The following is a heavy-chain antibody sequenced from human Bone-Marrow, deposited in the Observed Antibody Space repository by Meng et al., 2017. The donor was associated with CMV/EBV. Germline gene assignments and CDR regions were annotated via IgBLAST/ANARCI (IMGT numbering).Heavy chain of an antibody. CDR1: GGSVSSGSYY. D-gene: IGHD5-12*01. V-gene: IGHV4-61*01. Sequence: SETLSLTCTVSGGSVSSGSYYWSWIRQPPGKGLEWIGYIYDSGSTNYNPSLKNRVTISIDTSKNQFSLKLSSVTAADTAVYYCARDHKGYYNYYYGMAVWGQWRTVNVYS. CDR3: ARDHKGYYNYYYGMAV. CDR2: IYDSGST. J-gene: IGHJ6*02.